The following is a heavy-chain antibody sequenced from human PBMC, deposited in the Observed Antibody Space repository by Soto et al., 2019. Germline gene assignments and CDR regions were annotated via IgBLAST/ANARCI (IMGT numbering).Heavy chain of an antibody. CDR2: ISSSSSYI. CDR1: GFTFSSYS. CDR3: ARWLYYDFWSGYPNWFDP. J-gene: IGHJ5*02. V-gene: IGHV3-21*01. Sequence: GGSLRLSCAASGFTFSSYSMNWVRQAPGKGLEWVSSISSSSSYIYYADSVKGRFTISRDNAKNSLYLQMNSLRAEDTAVYYCARWLYYDFWSGYPNWFDPWGQGTLVTVSS. D-gene: IGHD3-3*01.